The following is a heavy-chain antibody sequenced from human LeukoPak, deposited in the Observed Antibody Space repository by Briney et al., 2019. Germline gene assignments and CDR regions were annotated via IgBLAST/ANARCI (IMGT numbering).Heavy chain of an antibody. CDR3: AKDGDSSSWYNPRYYYYYMDV. Sequence: PGGSLRLSCAASGFTFTTYGMNWVRQAPGKGLEWVSGISPSGGITYYTDSVKGRFTISRDNSKNTLYLQMNSLRAEDTAVYYCAKDGDSSSWYNPRYYYYYMDVWGKGTTVTISS. D-gene: IGHD6-13*01. CDR1: GFTFTTYG. V-gene: IGHV3-23*01. J-gene: IGHJ6*03. CDR2: ISPSGGIT.